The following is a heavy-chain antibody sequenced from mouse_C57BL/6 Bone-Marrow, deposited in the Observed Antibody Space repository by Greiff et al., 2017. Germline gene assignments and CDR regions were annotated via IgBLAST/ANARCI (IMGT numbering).Heavy chain of an antibody. CDR2: IWWDGGK. Sequence: QVTLKVSGPGILQPSQTLSLTCSFSGFSLSTFGLVVGWIRQPSGKGLVWLAHIWWDGGKYYNPALKSRLTISKDTSKNQVFLKIAHVDTAVTATYYCARSRADGDYGFGYFDVWGTGTTVAVSS. V-gene: IGHV8-8*01. CDR3: ARSRADGDYGFGYFDV. CDR1: GFSLSTFGLV. J-gene: IGHJ1*03. D-gene: IGHD2-13*01.